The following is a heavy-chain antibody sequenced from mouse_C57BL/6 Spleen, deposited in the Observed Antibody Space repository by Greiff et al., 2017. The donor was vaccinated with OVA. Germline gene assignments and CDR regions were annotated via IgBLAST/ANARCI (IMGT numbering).Heavy chain of an antibody. CDR3: ARNGGNYFDY. CDR2: IDPSDSYT. V-gene: IGHV1-69*01. D-gene: IGHD1-1*02. CDR1: GYTFTSYW. J-gene: IGHJ2*01. Sequence: QVQLKQPGAELVMPGASVKLSCKASGYTFTSYWMHWVKQRPGQGLEWIGEIDPSDSYTNYNQKFKGKSTLTVDKSSSTAYMQLSSLTSEDSAVYYCARNGGNYFDYWGQGTTLTVSS.